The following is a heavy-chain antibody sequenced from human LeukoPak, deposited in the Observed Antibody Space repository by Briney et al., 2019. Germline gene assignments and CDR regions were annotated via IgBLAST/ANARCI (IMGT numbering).Heavy chain of an antibody. CDR1: GFTFSSYG. CDR2: ISGSGGST. V-gene: IGHV3-23*01. J-gene: IGHJ5*02. Sequence: GGSLRLSCAASGFTFSSYGMHWVRQAPGKGLEWVSAISGSGGSTYYADSVKGRFTISRDNSKNTLYLQMNSLRAEDTAVYYCAKVWQQLFGGSFDPRGQGTLVTVSS. D-gene: IGHD6-13*01. CDR3: AKVWQQLFGGSFDP.